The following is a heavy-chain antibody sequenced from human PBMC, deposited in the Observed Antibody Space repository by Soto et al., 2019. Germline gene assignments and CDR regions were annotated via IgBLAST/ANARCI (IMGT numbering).Heavy chain of an antibody. V-gene: IGHV3-30*03. CDR3: ARGGRSGSSGYYNPSFDY. CDR2: ISYDGNNK. CDR1: GFRFSDYG. Sequence: QVQLVQTGGGAVLPGRSLSLSCAASGFRFSDYGMHWVRQAPGKGLEWAAVISYDGNNKYYADSVNGRFTISRDNSKNTLYLQMEGLRVEDTAVYYCARGGRSGSSGYYNPSFDYWGQGTLVSVSS. J-gene: IGHJ4*02. D-gene: IGHD3-22*01.